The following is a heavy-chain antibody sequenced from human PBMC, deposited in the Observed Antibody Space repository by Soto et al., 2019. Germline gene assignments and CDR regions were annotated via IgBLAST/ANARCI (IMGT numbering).Heavy chain of an antibody. V-gene: IGHV1-69*13. CDR3: ARNGTYGSSRSHYSGMDV. Sequence: ASVKVSCKASGGTFDKFIMNWVRQTPGQGLEWMGGIVPMLGTPTYAEKFKGRVRISATGSATTTYMEVTSLRSEDTAIYYCARNGTYGSSRSHYSGMDVWGQGTTVTVS. D-gene: IGHD3-10*01. CDR2: IVPMLGTP. J-gene: IGHJ6*02. CDR1: GGTFDKFI.